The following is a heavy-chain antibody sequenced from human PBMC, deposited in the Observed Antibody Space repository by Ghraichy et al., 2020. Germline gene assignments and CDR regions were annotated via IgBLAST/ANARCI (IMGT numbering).Heavy chain of an antibody. CDR1: GFTFSSYA. CDR2: ISGSGGST. CDR3: AKDPLQYYYDSSGRFDY. Sequence: GGSLRLSCAASGFTFSSYAMSWVRQAPGKGLEWVSAISGSGGSTYYADSVKGRFTISRDNSKNTLYLQMNSLRAEDTAVYYCAKDPLQYYYDSSGRFDYWGQGTLVTVSS. J-gene: IGHJ4*02. V-gene: IGHV3-23*01. D-gene: IGHD3-22*01.